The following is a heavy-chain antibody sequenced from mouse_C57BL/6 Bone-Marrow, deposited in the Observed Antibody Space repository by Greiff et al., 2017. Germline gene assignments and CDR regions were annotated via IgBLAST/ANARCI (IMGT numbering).Heavy chain of an antibody. J-gene: IGHJ4*01. Sequence: QVQLQQPGAELVKPGASVKMSCKASGYTFTSYWLTWVKQRPGQGLEWIGDIYPGSGSTNYNEKFKSKDTLTVDTASSTAYMQLISLTSEDSAVYYSASRWLLPYYYAMDYWGQGTSVTVSS. CDR2: IYPGSGST. CDR3: ASRWLLPYYYAMDY. CDR1: GYTFTSYW. V-gene: IGHV1-55*01. D-gene: IGHD2-3*01.